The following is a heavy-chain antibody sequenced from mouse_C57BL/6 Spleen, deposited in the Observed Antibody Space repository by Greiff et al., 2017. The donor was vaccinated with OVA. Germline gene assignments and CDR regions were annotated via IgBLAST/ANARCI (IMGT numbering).Heavy chain of an antibody. CDR1: GFTFSDYG. V-gene: IGHV5-15*01. CDR2: ISNLAYSI. Sequence: EVHLVESGGGLVQPGGSLKLSCAASGFTFSDYGMAWVRQAPRKGPEWVAFISNLAYSIYYADTVTGRFTISRENAKNTLYLEMSSLRSEDTAMYYCARRKDFYAMDYWGQGTSVTVSS. CDR3: ARRKDFYAMDY. J-gene: IGHJ4*01.